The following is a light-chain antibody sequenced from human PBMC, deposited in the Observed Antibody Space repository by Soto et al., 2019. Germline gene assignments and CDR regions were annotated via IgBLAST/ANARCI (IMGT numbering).Light chain of an antibody. CDR2: EVT. CDR3: ASYTASSTLE. Sequence: QSALTQPASVSGSPGQSITISCTGTSSDVGAYNYVSWYQQHPGKAPKLMIYEVTNRPSGVSSRFSGSKSGNTASLTISGLQAEDEADYYCASYTASSTLEIGGGTKLTFL. V-gene: IGLV2-14*01. J-gene: IGLJ2*01. CDR1: SSDVGAYNY.